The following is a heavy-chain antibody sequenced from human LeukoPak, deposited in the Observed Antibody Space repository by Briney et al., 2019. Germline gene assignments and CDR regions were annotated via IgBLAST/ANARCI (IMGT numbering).Heavy chain of an antibody. V-gene: IGHV3-21*01. CDR1: GFTFSSYS. D-gene: IGHD2-2*01. CDR3: ARDDIVVVPAAASAEYFQN. Sequence: GGSLRLSCAASGFTFSSYSMNWVRQAPGKGLEWVSSISSSSSYIYYADSVKGRFTISRDNAKNSLYLQMNSLRAEDTAVYYCARDDIVVVPAAASAEYFQNWGQGTLVTVSS. CDR2: ISSSSSYI. J-gene: IGHJ1*01.